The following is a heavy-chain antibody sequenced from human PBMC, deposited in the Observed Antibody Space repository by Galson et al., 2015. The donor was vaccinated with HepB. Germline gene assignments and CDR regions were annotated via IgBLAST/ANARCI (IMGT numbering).Heavy chain of an antibody. D-gene: IGHD2-2*01. V-gene: IGHV1-2*02. J-gene: IGHJ6*02. Sequence: SVKVSCKASGYTFTGYHMHWVRQAPGQGLEWMGWINPNSGGTNYAQKFQGRVTMTRDTSISTAYMELSRLRSDDTAVYYCARDMSQLPHYYYYGMDVWGQGTTVTVSS. CDR3: ARDMSQLPHYYYYGMDV. CDR1: GYTFTGYH. CDR2: INPNSGGT.